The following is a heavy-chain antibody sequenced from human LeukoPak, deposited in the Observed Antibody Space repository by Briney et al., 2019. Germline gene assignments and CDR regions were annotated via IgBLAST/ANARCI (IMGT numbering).Heavy chain of an antibody. CDR3: AHLLRGGFGVYDYVWGSYRHTGAFDI. V-gene: IGHV2-5*01. J-gene: IGHJ3*02. CDR2: IYWNDDK. Sequence: SGPTLVKPTQTLTLTCTFSGFSLSTSGVGVGWIRQPPGKALEWLALIYWNDDKRYSPSLKSRLTITKDTSKNQVVLTMTNMDPVDTATYYCAHLLRGGFGVYDYVWGSYRHTGAFDIWGQGTMVTVSS. CDR1: GFSLSTSGVG. D-gene: IGHD3-16*02.